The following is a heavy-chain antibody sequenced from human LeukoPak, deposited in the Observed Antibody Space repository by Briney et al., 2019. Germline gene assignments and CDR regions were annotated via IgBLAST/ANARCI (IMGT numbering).Heavy chain of an antibody. CDR3: APAPYSSGWDYYYYYGMDV. J-gene: IGHJ6*02. CDR2: ISGSGGST. CDR1: GFTFSSYA. D-gene: IGHD6-25*01. V-gene: IGHV3-23*01. Sequence: GGSLRLSCAASGFTFSSYAMSWVRQAPGKGLEWVSAISGSGGSTYYADSVKGRFTISRDNSKNTLYLQMNSLRAEDTAVYYCAPAPYSSGWDYYYYYGMDVWGQGTTVTASS.